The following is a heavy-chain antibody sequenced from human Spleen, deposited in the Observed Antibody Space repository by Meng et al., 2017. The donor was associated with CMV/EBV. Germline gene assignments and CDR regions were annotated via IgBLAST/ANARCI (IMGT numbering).Heavy chain of an antibody. J-gene: IGHJ5*02. Sequence: GSLRLSCTVSGDSINSGFYWGWIRQPPGKGLEWIGNIYHSGGTFSNPSLKSRVTISVDTSNNKLSLKLNSVTAADTAVYYCASSFGAPDSFDPWGQGTLVTVSS. CDR2: IYHSGGT. D-gene: IGHD3-10*01. CDR1: GDSINSGFY. CDR3: ASSFGAPDSFDP. V-gene: IGHV4-38-2*02.